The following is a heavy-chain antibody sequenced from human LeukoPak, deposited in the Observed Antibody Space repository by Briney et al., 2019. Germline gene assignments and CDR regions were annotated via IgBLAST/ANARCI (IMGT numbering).Heavy chain of an antibody. CDR3: ARGRYCTSGSCYFDY. V-gene: IGHV3-23*01. D-gene: IGHD2-8*01. Sequence: PGGSLRLSCAASGFTFSSYAMSWVRQAPGKGLEWVSAISGSGGSTYYADSVKGRFTISRDNSKNTLYLQMSSLRVEDTAVYYCARGRYCTSGSCYFDYWGQGTLVTVSS. CDR2: ISGSGGST. CDR1: GFTFSSYA. J-gene: IGHJ4*02.